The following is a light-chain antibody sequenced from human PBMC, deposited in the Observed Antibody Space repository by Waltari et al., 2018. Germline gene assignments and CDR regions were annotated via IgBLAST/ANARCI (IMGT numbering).Light chain of an antibody. CDR1: QGLIYSDGNTS. J-gene: IGKJ2*01. V-gene: IGKV2-30*01. Sequence: FVMTQSPLYLTVTPGQPASIPCTSSQGLIYSDGNTSLTWFHQRPGQSPSRLIYKVSNRDSGVPDRSSDSGSGTDFTLRISRVESEEMGVYYCMQGSHWPYTFGQGTKLEIK. CDR3: MQGSHWPYT. CDR2: KVS.